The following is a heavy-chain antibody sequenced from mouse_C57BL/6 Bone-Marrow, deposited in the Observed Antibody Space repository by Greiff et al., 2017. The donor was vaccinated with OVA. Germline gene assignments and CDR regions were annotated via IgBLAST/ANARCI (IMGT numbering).Heavy chain of an antibody. Sequence: QVQLQQPGAELVMPGASVKLSCKASGYTFTSYWMHWVKQRPGQGLEWIGEIDPSDSYTNYNQKFKGKSTLTVDKSSSTAYMQLSSLTSEDSAVYYCARWGYDGFAYWGQGTLVTVSA. CDR3: ARWGYDGFAY. D-gene: IGHD2-2*01. V-gene: IGHV1-69*01. CDR1: GYTFTSYW. CDR2: IDPSDSYT. J-gene: IGHJ3*01.